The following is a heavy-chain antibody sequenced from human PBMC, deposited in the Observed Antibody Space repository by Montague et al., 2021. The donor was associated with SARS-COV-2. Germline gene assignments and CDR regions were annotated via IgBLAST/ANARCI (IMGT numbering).Heavy chain of an antibody. Sequence: SETLSLTCTVSGGSISSSSYYWGWIRQPPGKGLEWIGNIYYSGSTYYNPSLKSRVTISVDTSKNQFSLKLSSVTAAVTAVYYCARHTDRYISVFGVVWEGGGFDPWGQGTLVTVSS. D-gene: IGHD3-3*01. J-gene: IGHJ5*02. CDR1: GGSISSSSYY. CDR2: IYYSGST. V-gene: IGHV4-39*01. CDR3: ARHTDRYISVFGVVWEGGGFDP.